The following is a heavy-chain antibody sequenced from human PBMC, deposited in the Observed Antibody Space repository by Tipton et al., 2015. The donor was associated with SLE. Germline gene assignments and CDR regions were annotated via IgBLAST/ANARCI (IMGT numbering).Heavy chain of an antibody. CDR3: ARANTFFGGGMDV. J-gene: IGHJ6*02. CDR1: VVSISGRSYY. V-gene: IGHV4-39*02. Sequence: LRLSCTFSVVSISGRSYYWDWIRQPPGKGPEWIGRITNSGNTYYTPSFQSRVTMSVDTSKNHFSLKLSSVTTADTAVYYCARANTFFGGGMDVWGQGTMVTVSS. CDR2: ITNSGNT. D-gene: IGHD3-3*01.